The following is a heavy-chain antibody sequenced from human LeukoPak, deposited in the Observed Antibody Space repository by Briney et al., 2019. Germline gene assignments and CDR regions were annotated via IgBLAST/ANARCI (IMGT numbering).Heavy chain of an antibody. D-gene: IGHD4-23*01. J-gene: IGHJ4*02. CDR3: ARAFNDYGGNLYYFDY. CDR1: GFTFRDFY. V-gene: IGHV3-11*01. Sequence: GGSLRLSCAASGFTFRDFYMAWLRQAPGKGLEWVSYITDSGSDKYYADSVKGRFTISRDNAQNSLYLQMNSLRAEDTAVYYCARAFNDYGGNLYYFDYWGQGTLVTVSS. CDR2: ITDSGSDK.